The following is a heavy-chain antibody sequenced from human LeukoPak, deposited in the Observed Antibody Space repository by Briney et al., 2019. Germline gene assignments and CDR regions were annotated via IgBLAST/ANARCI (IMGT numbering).Heavy chain of an antibody. CDR1: GFIFSSYG. CDR2: ISGSGGST. D-gene: IGHD3-10*01. Sequence: GGSLRLSCAASGFIFSSYGMSWVRQAPGKGLEWVSSISGSGGSTYSADSVKGRFTISRDNSKNTLYLQMNSLRAEDTAVYYCAKTGSVRGGYWGQGALVTVSS. CDR3: AKTGSVRGGY. V-gene: IGHV3-23*01. J-gene: IGHJ4*02.